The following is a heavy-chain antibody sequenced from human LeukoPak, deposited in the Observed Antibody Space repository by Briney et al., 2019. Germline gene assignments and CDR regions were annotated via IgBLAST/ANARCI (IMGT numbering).Heavy chain of an antibody. D-gene: IGHD3-10*01. J-gene: IGHJ4*02. V-gene: IGHV4-4*02. Sequence: SETLSLTCAVSGGSISSSNWWSWVRQPPGKGLEWIGEIYHSGSTNYNPSLKSRVTISVDKSKNQLSLKLSSVTAADTAVYYCARDLRAYGSGSYYFDYWGQGTLVTVSS. CDR1: GGSISSSNW. CDR3: ARDLRAYGSGSYYFDY. CDR2: IYHSGST.